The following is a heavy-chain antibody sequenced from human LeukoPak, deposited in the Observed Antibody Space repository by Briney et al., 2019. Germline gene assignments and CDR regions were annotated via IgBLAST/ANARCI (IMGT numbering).Heavy chain of an antibody. CDR2: IYYSGST. V-gene: IGHV4-59*01. CDR3: ARERVAGTYMGCFDY. CDR1: GGSISSYY. Sequence: KPSETLSLTCTVSGGSISSYYWSWIRQPPGKGLEWIGYIYYSGSTNYNPSLKSRVTISVVTSKNQFSLKLSSVTAADTAVYYCARERVAGTYMGCFDYWGQGTLVTVSS. D-gene: IGHD6-19*01. J-gene: IGHJ4*02.